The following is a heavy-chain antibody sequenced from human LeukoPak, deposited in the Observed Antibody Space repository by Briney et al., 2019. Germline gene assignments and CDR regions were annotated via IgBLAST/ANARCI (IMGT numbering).Heavy chain of an antibody. CDR1: GLTVSSNY. D-gene: IGHD3-3*01. V-gene: IGHV3-48*02. CDR3: AGSGITIFGVVKLYYYYGMDV. Sequence: GGSLRLSCAASGLTVSSNYMSWVRQAPGKGLEWVSYISSSSSTIYYADSVKGRFTISRDNAKNSLYLQMNSLRDEDTAVYYCAGSGITIFGVVKLYYYYGMDVWGQGTTVTVSS. J-gene: IGHJ6*02. CDR2: ISSSSSTI.